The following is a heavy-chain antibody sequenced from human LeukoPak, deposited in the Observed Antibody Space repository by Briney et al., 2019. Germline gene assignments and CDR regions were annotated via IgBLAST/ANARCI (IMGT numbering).Heavy chain of an antibody. Sequence: PSETLSLTCAVYGGSFSGYYWSWIRQPPGKGLEWIGEINHSGSTNYNPSLKSRVTISIDTSKNQFSLKLSSVTAADTAVYYCARHSTFFGVVIIKGRVRGPFDYWGQGTLVTVSS. J-gene: IGHJ4*02. CDR1: GGSFSGYY. D-gene: IGHD3-3*01. CDR3: ARHSTFFGVVIIKGRVRGPFDY. V-gene: IGHV4-34*01. CDR2: INHSGST.